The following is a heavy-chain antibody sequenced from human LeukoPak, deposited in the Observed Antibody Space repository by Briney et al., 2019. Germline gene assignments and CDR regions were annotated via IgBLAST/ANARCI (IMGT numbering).Heavy chain of an antibody. D-gene: IGHD3-16*02. CDR3: ARDYRGFTPGWFDD. CDR1: GGSISGYY. Sequence: PSETLSLTCTVSGGSISGYYWSWLRQPPGKGLEWIGCVYDSGSTIYNPSLRRRVTMSLDTSRSQFSLKLSSVTAADTAVYFCARDYRGFTPGWFDDWGQGTLVTVS. CDR2: VYDSGST. V-gene: IGHV4-59*01. J-gene: IGHJ4*02.